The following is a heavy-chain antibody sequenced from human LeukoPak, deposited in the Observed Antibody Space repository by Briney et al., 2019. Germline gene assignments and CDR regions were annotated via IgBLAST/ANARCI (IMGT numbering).Heavy chain of an antibody. CDR3: ARDIELSC. Sequence: GGSLRLSCEASGFTFSDSAMSWVRLASGRGLEWVSLISASGGNSYYADSVKGRFTVSRDSSKNTLHLQMNSLRAEDTAVYYCARDIELSCWGQGTLVTVSS. V-gene: IGHV3-23*01. CDR2: ISASGGNS. D-gene: IGHD1-26*01. J-gene: IGHJ4*02. CDR1: GFTFSDSA.